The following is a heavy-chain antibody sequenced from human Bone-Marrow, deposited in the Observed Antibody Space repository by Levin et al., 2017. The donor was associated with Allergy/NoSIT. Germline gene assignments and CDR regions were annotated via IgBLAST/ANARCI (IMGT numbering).Heavy chain of an antibody. J-gene: IGHJ4*02. CDR1: GGSFSGYY. Sequence: SETLSLTCAVYGGSFSGYYWSWIRQPPGKGLEWIGEINHSGSTNNNPSLKSRVTISVDTSKNQFSLKLSSVTAADTAVYYCARRSIRYFDYLSNDFDYWGQGTLVTVSS. D-gene: IGHD3-9*01. CDR2: INHSGST. V-gene: IGHV4-34*01. CDR3: ARRSIRYFDYLSNDFDY.